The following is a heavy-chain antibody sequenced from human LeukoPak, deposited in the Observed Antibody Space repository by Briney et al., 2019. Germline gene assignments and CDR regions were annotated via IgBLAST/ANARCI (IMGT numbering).Heavy chain of an antibody. Sequence: ASVKVSCKASGGTFSSYAISWVRQAPGQGLEWMGGIIPIFGTANYAQKFQGRVTITADESTSTAYMELSSLRSEDTAVYYCARGDCSSTSCYAGNWFDPWGQGTLVTVSS. V-gene: IGHV1-69*13. J-gene: IGHJ5*02. CDR2: IIPIFGTA. CDR1: GGTFSSYA. CDR3: ARGDCSSTSCYAGNWFDP. D-gene: IGHD2-2*01.